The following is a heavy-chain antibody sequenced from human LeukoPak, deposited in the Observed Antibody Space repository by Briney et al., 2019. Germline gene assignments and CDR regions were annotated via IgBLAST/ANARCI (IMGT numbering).Heavy chain of an antibody. J-gene: IGHJ4*02. CDR2: INWNGGST. D-gene: IGHD2-15*01. V-gene: IGHV3-20*04. Sequence: GGSLRLSCAASGFTFDDYGMSWVRQAPGKGLEWVSGINWNGGSTGYADSVKGRFTISRDNAKNSLYLQMNSLRAEDTAVYYCARRGAGYCSGGSCYSDYWGQGTLVTVSS. CDR3: ARRGAGYCSGGSCYSDY. CDR1: GFTFDDYG.